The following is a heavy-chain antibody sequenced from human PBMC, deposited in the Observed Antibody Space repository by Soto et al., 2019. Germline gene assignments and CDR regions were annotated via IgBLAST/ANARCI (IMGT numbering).Heavy chain of an antibody. CDR2: ISYDGSNK. CDR3: ARWPGDEGDYDSLEYYYYGMDV. D-gene: IGHD2-21*02. J-gene: IGHJ6*02. V-gene: IGHV3-30-3*01. CDR1: GFTFSSYA. Sequence: GGSLRLSCAASGFTFSSYAMHWVRQAPGKGLEWVAVISYDGSNKYYADSVKGRFTISRDNSKNTLYLQMNSLRAEDTAVYYCARWPGDEGDYDSLEYYYYGMDVWGQGTTVTVSS.